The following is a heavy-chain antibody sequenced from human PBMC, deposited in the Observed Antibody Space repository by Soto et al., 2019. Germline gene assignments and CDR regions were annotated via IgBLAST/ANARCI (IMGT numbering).Heavy chain of an antibody. CDR2: IYYTGRT. CDR3: AREFSNAPEAFDS. Sequence: QVHLQQSGPGQVKPSETLSLICTVSGGSVNSDSYYWSWIRQPPGRGLEWIGYIYYTGRTNSNPSLKMRVTISVDTSGNQFSLKLSSVTAADTAVYYCAREFSNAPEAFDSWGQGSLVTVSS. CDR1: GGSVNSDSYY. D-gene: IGHD6-13*01. J-gene: IGHJ4*02. V-gene: IGHV4-61*01.